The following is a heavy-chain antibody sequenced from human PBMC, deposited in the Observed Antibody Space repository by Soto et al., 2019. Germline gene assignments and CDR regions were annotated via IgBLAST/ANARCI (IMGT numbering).Heavy chain of an antibody. D-gene: IGHD6-13*01. J-gene: IGHJ6*02. V-gene: IGHV5-51*01. Sequence: PGESLKISCKGSGYSFTSYWIDWVRQMPGKGLEWMGIIYPGDSDTRYSPSFQGQVTISADKSISTAYLQWSSLKASDTAMYYCALAAGPDYYYYGMDVWGQGTTVTVSS. CDR1: GYSFTSYW. CDR2: IYPGDSDT. CDR3: ALAAGPDYYYYGMDV.